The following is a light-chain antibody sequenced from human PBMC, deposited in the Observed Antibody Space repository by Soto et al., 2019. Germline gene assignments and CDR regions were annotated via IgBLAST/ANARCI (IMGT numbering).Light chain of an antibody. CDR1: SSNIGDNS. CDR2: DNN. V-gene: IGLV1-51*01. J-gene: IGLJ3*02. CDR3: ATWDSALSAGV. Sequence: QSVLTQPPSMSAAPGQMVAISCSGTSSNIGDNSVSWYQHFPGTAPKVLIYDNNRRPSGIPDRFSGSKSRTSATLTIIGLQTGDEADYYCATWDSALSAGVFGGGTKVTVL.